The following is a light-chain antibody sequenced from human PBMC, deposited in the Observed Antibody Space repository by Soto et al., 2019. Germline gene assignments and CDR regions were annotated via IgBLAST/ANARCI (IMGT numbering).Light chain of an antibody. CDR1: SSDVGIYNY. Sequence: QSAMTQPASVSGSPGQSITISCTGTSSDVGIYNYVSWYQQHPGKAPKLMIYQVTNRPSGVSNRFSCSKSGKTASLTISGLQAEDEADYYCSSYTGSTNYVFGTWTKLTVL. J-gene: IGLJ1*01. V-gene: IGLV2-14*01. CDR3: SSYTGSTNYV. CDR2: QVT.